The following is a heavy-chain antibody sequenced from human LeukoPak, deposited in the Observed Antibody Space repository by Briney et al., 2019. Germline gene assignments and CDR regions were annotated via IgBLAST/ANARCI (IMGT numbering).Heavy chain of an antibody. D-gene: IGHD1-26*01. J-gene: IGHJ2*01. Sequence: GGSLRLSCAASGFTFSSYWMHWVRQSPGKGLVWVSRIKTDGSITSYADSVKGRFTISRDNAKNTLYVQMNSLRVEDTAVYYCARVGLGEWYFDLWGRGILVTVSS. CDR1: GFTFSSYW. V-gene: IGHV3-74*01. CDR2: IKTDGSIT. CDR3: ARVGLGEWYFDL.